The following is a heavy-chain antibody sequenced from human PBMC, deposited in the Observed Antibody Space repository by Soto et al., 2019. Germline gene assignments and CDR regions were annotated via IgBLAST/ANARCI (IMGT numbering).Heavy chain of an antibody. J-gene: IGHJ4*02. Sequence: VKLAESGGGLVEPGRSLRLSCVASGFPFDDFAMHWVRQAPGKGLEWVSGINWNGKTSGYADPVRGRFIVSRDTAKNSLYLQMNSLRVEDTAIYFCARDISGLSPGEVPFPLDFGGQGTLVTVSS. CDR1: GFPFDDFA. V-gene: IGHV3-9*01. CDR3: ARDISGLSPGEVPFPLDF. CDR2: INWNGKTS. D-gene: IGHD3-10*01.